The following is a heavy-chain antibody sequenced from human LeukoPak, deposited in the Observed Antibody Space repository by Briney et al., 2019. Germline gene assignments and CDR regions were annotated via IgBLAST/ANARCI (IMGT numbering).Heavy chain of an antibody. D-gene: IGHD3-9*01. CDR3: ARGGDGHILTGLVFDY. CDR2: ISAYNGNT. J-gene: IGHJ4*02. Sequence: ASVKVSCKASGYRFTSYGISWVRQAPGQGLEWMGWISAYNGNTNYAQKLQGRVTMTTDTSTSTAYMELRSLRSDDTAVYYCARGGDGHILTGLVFDYWGQGTLVTVSS. V-gene: IGHV1-18*01. CDR1: GYRFTSYG.